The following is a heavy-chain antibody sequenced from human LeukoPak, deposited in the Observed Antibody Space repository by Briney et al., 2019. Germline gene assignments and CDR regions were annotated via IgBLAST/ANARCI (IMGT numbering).Heavy chain of an antibody. J-gene: IGHJ4*02. CDR1: GFTFSSYA. Sequence: PGGSLRLPCAASGFTFSSYAMSWVRQAPGKGLEWVSAISGSGGSTYYADSVKGRFTISRDNSKNTLYLQMNSLRAEDTAVYYCAKAGFGELSQSFDYWGQGTLVTVSS. V-gene: IGHV3-23*01. CDR3: AKAGFGELSQSFDY. D-gene: IGHD3-10*01. CDR2: ISGSGGST.